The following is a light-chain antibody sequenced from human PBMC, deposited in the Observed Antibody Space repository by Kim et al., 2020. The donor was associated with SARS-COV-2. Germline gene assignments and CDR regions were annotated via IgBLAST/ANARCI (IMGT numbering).Light chain of an antibody. J-gene: IGKJ2*01. Sequence: SPVQRATLSCRPRQTVCTSHLAWYQQKPRQAPRLLIYGASSRATGIPDRFSGSGSGTDFTLTISRLEPEDFAVYYCQQYGSSPKYTFGQGTKLEI. CDR1: QTVCTSH. V-gene: IGKV3-20*01. CDR3: QQYGSSPKYT. CDR2: GAS.